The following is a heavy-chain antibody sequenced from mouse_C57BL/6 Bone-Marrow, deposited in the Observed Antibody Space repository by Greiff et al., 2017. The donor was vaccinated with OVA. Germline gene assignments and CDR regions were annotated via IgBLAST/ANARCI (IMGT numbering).Heavy chain of an antibody. CDR1: GYTFTDYY. V-gene: IGHV1-26*01. J-gene: IGHJ4*01. Sequence: EVQLQQSGPELVKPGASVKISCKASGYTFTDYYMNWVKQSHGKSLEWIGDINPNNGGTSYNQKFKGKATLTVDKSSSTAYMELRSLTSEDSAVYYYARVCLDYAMDYWGQGTSVTVSS. CDR2: INPNNGGT. CDR3: ARVCLDYAMDY.